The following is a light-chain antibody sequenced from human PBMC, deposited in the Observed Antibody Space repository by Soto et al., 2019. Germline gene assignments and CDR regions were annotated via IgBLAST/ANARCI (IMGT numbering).Light chain of an antibody. CDR2: AAS. J-gene: IGKJ3*01. CDR1: QGIRND. V-gene: IGKV1-6*01. CDR3: QESYSIRGFT. Sequence: AIQMTQSPSSLSASVGDRVTITCRASQGIRNDLGWYQQKPGKAPKLLIYAASSLQSGVPSRFSGSGSGTDFTLTISSLQPEDFATYYCQESYSIRGFTFGPGTKVDIK.